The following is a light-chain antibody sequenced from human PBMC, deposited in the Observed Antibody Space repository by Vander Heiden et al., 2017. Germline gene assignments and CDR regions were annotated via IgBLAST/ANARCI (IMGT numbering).Light chain of an antibody. CDR3: QTWGTGIGV. J-gene: IGLJ3*02. V-gene: IGLV4-69*01. CDR2: LNSDGSH. CDR1: SGHSSYA. Sequence: HVLPQSPSASASLVASVELTCTLSSGHSSYAIAWHQQQPEKGPGYWMKLNSDGSHSRGDGIPARFSGSSSGAERDLIISSLQSEDEADYYCQTWGTGIGVFGGGTKLTVL.